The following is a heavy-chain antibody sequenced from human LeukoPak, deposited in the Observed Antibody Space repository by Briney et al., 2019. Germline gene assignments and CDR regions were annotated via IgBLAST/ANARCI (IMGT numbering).Heavy chain of an antibody. Sequence: GRSLRLSCAASGFTFSSYGMHWVRQAPGKGLEWVANIREDGSEKYYVDSVKGRFTISRDNAKNSLYLQVNSLRAEDTAVYYCARAPRQGAYYYYYMDVWGKGTTVTVSS. D-gene: IGHD3-16*01. V-gene: IGHV3-7*03. CDR3: ARAPRQGAYYYYYMDV. CDR2: IREDGSEK. CDR1: GFTFSSYG. J-gene: IGHJ6*03.